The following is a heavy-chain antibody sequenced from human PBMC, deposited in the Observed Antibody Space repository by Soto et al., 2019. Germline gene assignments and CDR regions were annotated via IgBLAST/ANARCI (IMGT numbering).Heavy chain of an antibody. Sequence: EVQLLESGGGLVQPGGSLRLSCAASGFTFSSYAMSWVRQAPGKGLEWVSVISGSGGSTYYADSVKGRFTISRDNSKNPLYVQMSSLRAEDTAVSYCAKLWSGGYDRGLYYFDYWGQGTLVTVSS. CDR2: ISGSGGST. V-gene: IGHV3-23*01. CDR1: GFTFSSYA. CDR3: AKLWSGGYDRGLYYFDY. D-gene: IGHD5-12*01. J-gene: IGHJ4*02.